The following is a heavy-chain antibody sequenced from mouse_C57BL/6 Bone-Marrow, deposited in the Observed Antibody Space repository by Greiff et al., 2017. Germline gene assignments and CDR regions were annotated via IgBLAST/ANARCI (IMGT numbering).Heavy chain of an antibody. CDR2: IYPGDGDT. CDR1: GFAFSSYW. Sequence: VQLKESGAELVKPGASVKISCAASGFAFSSYWMNWVKQRPGKSLEWIGQIYPGDGDTNYNGKVKGKATLTADKSSSTAYRQLSSLTSDDSAVYCCARGAYWGQGTLVTVSA. V-gene: IGHV1-80*01. J-gene: IGHJ3*01. CDR3: ARGAY.